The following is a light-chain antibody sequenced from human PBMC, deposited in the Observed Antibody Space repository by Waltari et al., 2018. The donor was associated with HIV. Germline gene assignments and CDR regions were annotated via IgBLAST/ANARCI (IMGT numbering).Light chain of an antibody. Sequence: SYLLTQPPSVSVAPGQTARITCGGINIGLITVHWFQQKPGQAHVVVVHGDADWPSGIPERFSGASSGKTATLIISRVEAGDEADYYCQVGDDSSDHILFAGGTKLTVL. CDR2: GDA. V-gene: IGLV3-21*02. J-gene: IGLJ2*01. CDR3: QVGDDSSDHIL. CDR1: NIGLIT.